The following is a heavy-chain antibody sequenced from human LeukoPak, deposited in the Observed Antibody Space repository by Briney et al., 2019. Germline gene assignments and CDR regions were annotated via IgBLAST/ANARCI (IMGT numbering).Heavy chain of an antibody. CDR2: ISSGGGRT. D-gene: IGHD3-10*01. CDR1: GFAFSSYA. V-gene: IGHV3-23*01. J-gene: IGHJ5*02. CDR3: AKAPNYYGSGSYYNNWFDP. Sequence: PGGSLRLSCAASGFAFSSYAIRWVRQAPGKGLEWVSSISSGGGRTYYADSVKGRFTISRDNFKNTLYLQMDSLRAEDTAVYYCAKAPNYYGSGSYYNNWFDPWGQGTLVTVSS.